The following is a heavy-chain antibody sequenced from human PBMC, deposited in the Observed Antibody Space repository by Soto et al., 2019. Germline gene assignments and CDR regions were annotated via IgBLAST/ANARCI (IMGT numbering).Heavy chain of an antibody. CDR2: INHSGTT. V-gene: IGHV4-34*01. CDR3: ARRTGSGWFFDS. Sequence: QVQLQQWGAGLLKPSETLSLTCAVYGGSFSGYYWSWIRHSPGKGLEWIGDINHSGTTNYNPSLKCRVTISADTSKNQFSLRLSSVTAADTAVCYCARRTGSGWFFDSWGQGTLITVSS. D-gene: IGHD6-19*01. J-gene: IGHJ4*02. CDR1: GGSFSGYY.